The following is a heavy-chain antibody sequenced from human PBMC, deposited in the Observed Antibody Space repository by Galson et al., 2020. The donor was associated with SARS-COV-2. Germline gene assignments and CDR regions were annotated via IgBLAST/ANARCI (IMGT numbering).Heavy chain of an antibody. J-gene: IGHJ6*02. CDR2: ISSSSSYI. CDR1: GFTFSSYS. CDR3: ARDLWFGPKVYYYYGMDV. D-gene: IGHD3-10*01. Sequence: GESLKISCAASGFTFSSYSMNWVRQAPGKGLEWVSSISSSSSYIYYADSVKGRFTISRDNAKNSLYLQMNSLRAEDTAVYYCARDLWFGPKVYYYYGMDVWGQGTTVTVS. V-gene: IGHV3-21*01.